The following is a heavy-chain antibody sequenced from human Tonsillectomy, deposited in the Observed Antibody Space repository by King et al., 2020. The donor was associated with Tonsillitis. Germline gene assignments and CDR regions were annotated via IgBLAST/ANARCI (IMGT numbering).Heavy chain of an antibody. D-gene: IGHD6-19*01. CDR2: ISASGTGT. CDR1: GFTFSSYA. Sequence: VQLVESGGGLVQPGGSLRLSCAASGFTFSSYAMTWVRQAPGEGLEWVSAISASGTGTYYADSVKGRLTISRDNSNNTLYLQMNSLRAEDTAVYYCAKVRGRAIALADTFLDLWGRGTLVTVSS. CDR3: AKVRGRAIALADTFLDL. J-gene: IGHJ2*01. V-gene: IGHV3-23*04.